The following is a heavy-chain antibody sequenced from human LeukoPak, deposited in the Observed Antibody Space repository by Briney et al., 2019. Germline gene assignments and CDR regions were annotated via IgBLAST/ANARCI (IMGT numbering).Heavy chain of an antibody. Sequence: GASVXXXCKASGYTFTGYYMHWVRQXPXQGLEWMGWINPNSGDTNYAQKFQGRVTMTRDTSISTAYMELSRLRSDDTAVYYCARARLLLRFLEWLPGDYWGQGTLVTVSS. CDR3: ARARLLLRFLEWLPGDY. D-gene: IGHD3-3*01. V-gene: IGHV1-2*02. CDR1: GYTFTGYY. J-gene: IGHJ4*02. CDR2: INPNSGDT.